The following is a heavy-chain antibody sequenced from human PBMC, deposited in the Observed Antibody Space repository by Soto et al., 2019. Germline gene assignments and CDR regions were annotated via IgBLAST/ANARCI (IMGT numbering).Heavy chain of an antibody. Sequence: ASVKVSCKASGYTFTGYYMHWVRQAPGQGLEWMGWINPNSGGTNYAQKFQGRVTMTRDTSISTAYMELSRLRSDDTAVYYCAREQWLGEDYYYGMDVWGQGXTVTVYS. V-gene: IGHV1-2*02. J-gene: IGHJ6*02. CDR3: AREQWLGEDYYYGMDV. D-gene: IGHD6-19*01. CDR1: GYTFTGYY. CDR2: INPNSGGT.